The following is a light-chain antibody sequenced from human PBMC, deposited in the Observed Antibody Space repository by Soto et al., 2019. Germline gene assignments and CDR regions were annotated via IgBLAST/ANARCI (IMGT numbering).Light chain of an antibody. V-gene: IGKV3-15*01. CDR1: QSAISN. CDR2: DAS. J-gene: IGKJ4*01. Sequence: IVMTQSPATLSVNPGERVTLSCRASQSAISNLAWYQQKPGQTPRLLIYDASTRATDIPARFSGSGSGTDFTLTISSLLSEDFAVYYCHQYYKWPLTFGGGTKVDIK. CDR3: HQYYKWPLT.